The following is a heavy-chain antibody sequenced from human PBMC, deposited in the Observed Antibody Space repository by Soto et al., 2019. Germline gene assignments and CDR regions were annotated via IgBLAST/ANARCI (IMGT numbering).Heavy chain of an antibody. D-gene: IGHD1-1*01. Sequence: DEQLLESGGDLVQTGGSLNLSVEAPGFPFATYVMSWVPQAPGKGLGWVSAISGSGENTTLPDSVKGRFSVSRDNSKNTLYLEMNSLRADDTAVYYCAKGWSMSSVAGAFDIWGQGTTVTVSS. V-gene: IGHV3-23*01. CDR1: GFPFATYV. CDR3: AKGWSMSSVAGAFDI. J-gene: IGHJ3*02. CDR2: ISGSGENT.